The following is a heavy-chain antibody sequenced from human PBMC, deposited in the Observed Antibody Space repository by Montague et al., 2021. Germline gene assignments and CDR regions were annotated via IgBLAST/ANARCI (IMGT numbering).Heavy chain of an antibody. V-gene: IGHV4-39*01. Sequence: SETLSPTRTVSGGSISSTSYYWGWIHQPPGTGLEWIGSIYYSGSTYYNPSLKSRVTISADTSKNQFSLRLKPLTAADTAVYYCARRMGFVVVTEHDAFDIWGRGTMVTVSS. CDR2: IYYSGST. CDR3: ARRMGFVVVTEHDAFDI. D-gene: IGHD2-21*02. J-gene: IGHJ3*02. CDR1: GGSISSTSYY.